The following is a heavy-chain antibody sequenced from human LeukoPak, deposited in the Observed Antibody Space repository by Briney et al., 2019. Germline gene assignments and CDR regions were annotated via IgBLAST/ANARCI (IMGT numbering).Heavy chain of an antibody. D-gene: IGHD2-2*01. CDR1: GFTFSSYW. CDR2: IKQDGSGK. V-gene: IGHV3-7*01. CDR3: ARLGYQQLQGRYYYYYYYMDV. J-gene: IGHJ6*03. Sequence: PGGSLRLSCAASGFTFSSYWMSWVRQAPGKGLEWVANIKQDGSGKYYVDSVKGRFTISRDNAKNSLYLQMNSLRAEDTAVYYCARLGYQQLQGRYYYYYYYMDVWGKGTTVTASS.